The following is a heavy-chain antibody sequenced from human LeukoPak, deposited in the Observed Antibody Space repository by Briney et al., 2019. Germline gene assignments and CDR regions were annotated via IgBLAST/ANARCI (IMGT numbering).Heavy chain of an antibody. V-gene: IGHV3-23*01. CDR3: AKDLSDTVDYFDY. Sequence: GGSLRLSCAASGFTFSNYAMSWVRQAPGKGLEWVSAITSSGYSPYYADSVKGRFTISRDNSKNTVYLQMNSLRAEDTAVYHCAKDLSDTVDYFDYWGQGTLVSVSA. CDR1: GFTFSNYA. CDR2: ITSSGYSP. D-gene: IGHD2-21*01. J-gene: IGHJ4*02.